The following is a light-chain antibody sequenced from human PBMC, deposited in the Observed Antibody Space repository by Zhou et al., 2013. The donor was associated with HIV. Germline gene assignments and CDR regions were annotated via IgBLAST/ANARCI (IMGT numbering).Light chain of an antibody. Sequence: DIQMTQSPSSLSASVGDRVTITCRASHSISSYLNWYQQKPGKAPKSLIYEASSLQSGVTSRVSGSGSGTEFTLTISSLQPEDFATYYCQQYKAYPITFGQGTRLDIK. J-gene: IGKJ5*01. CDR1: HSISSY. CDR3: QQYKAYPIT. CDR2: EAS. V-gene: IGKV1-39*01.